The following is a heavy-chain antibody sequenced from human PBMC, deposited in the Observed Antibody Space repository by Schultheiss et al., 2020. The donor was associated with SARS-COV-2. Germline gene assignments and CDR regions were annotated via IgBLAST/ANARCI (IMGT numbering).Heavy chain of an antibody. CDR2: IYYSGST. D-gene: IGHD3-9*01. V-gene: IGHV4-39*01. Sequence: SQTLSLTCTVSGGSISSGGYYWSWIRQHPGKGLEWIGSIYYSGSTYYNPSLKSRVTISVDTSKNQFSLKLSSVTAADTAVYYCARVGEHYDILTGYYMDWFDPWGQGTLVTVSS. CDR3: ARVGEHYDILTGYYMDWFDP. J-gene: IGHJ5*02. CDR1: GGSISSGGYY.